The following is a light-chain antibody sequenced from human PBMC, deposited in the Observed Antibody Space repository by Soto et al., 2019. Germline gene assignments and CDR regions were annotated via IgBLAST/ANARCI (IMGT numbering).Light chain of an antibody. Sequence: DIQMTQPPSSLSASIGDRVTITCRASQSISSYLNWYQQKPGKAPKLLIYAASSLQSGVPSRFSGSGSGTDFTLTINSLQPEDFAAYYCQQGYSTPHTFGQGTKLDIK. J-gene: IGKJ2*01. CDR1: QSISSY. CDR2: AAS. CDR3: QQGYSTPHT. V-gene: IGKV1-39*01.